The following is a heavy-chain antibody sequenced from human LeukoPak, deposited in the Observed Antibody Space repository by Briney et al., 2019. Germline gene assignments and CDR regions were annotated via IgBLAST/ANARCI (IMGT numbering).Heavy chain of an antibody. V-gene: IGHV3-73*01. CDR3: TRWGVSTIAS. Sequence: PGGSLRLSCAASGVTFSGSAMHWVRQASGKGLEWLRRMRSKADNYATVYAAVVEGSCTIYRGDSKNTAYLQKNRLKTEDTAVYYCTRWGVSTIASWGQGTLATVSS. CDR1: GVTFSGSA. J-gene: IGHJ4*02. D-gene: IGHD3-10*01. CDR2: MRSKADNYAT.